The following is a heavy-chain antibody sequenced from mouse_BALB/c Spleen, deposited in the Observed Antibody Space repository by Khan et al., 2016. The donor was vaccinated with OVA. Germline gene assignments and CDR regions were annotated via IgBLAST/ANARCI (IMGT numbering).Heavy chain of an antibody. Sequence: EVQLQESGPGLVKPSQSLSLTCTVTGYSITTDYAWNWIRQFPGKKLEWMGFISYSGNTKYNPSLKSRISITRDTSKNQFFMQLKAVTTEDTARDYCARVDGGDFDYWGQGTTVTVSA. CDR3: ARVDGGDFDY. J-gene: IGHJ2*01. CDR2: ISYSGNT. CDR1: GYSITTDYA. D-gene: IGHD2-3*01. V-gene: IGHV3-2*02.